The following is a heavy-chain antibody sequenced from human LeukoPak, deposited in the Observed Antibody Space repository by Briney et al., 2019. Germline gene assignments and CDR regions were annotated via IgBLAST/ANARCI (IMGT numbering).Heavy chain of an antibody. V-gene: IGHV1-18*01. D-gene: IGHD5-18*01. Sequence: ASVKVSCKASGYTFTSYGISWVRQAPGQGLEWMGWISAYNGNTNYAQKLQGRVTMTTDTSTSTAYMELSSLRSEDTAVYYCARLGYSYGYRPPYFDYWGQGTLVTVSS. CDR2: ISAYNGNT. CDR1: GYTFTSYG. J-gene: IGHJ4*02. CDR3: ARLGYSYGYRPPYFDY.